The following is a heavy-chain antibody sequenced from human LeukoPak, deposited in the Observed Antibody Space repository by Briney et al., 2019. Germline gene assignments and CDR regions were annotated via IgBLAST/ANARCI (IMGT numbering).Heavy chain of an antibody. CDR2: IRGKRYVGTT. V-gene: IGHV3-49*04. CDR3: ASATRISISGVQYYFDY. Sequence: GGALRLSCTTSLFTFCEYAITWVCDAPEGGGECVRFIRGKRYVGTTDYTASVKGRFTISRDDSKRVPYLQMDSLTTEDTAVYYCASATRISISGVQYYFDYWGQGTLVAVSS. CDR1: LFTFCEYA. J-gene: IGHJ4*02. D-gene: IGHD3-3*01.